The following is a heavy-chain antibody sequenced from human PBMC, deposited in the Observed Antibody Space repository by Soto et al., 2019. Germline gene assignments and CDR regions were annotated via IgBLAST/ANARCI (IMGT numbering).Heavy chain of an antibody. V-gene: IGHV1-2*02. CDR2: INPNSGGT. D-gene: IGHD3-22*01. CDR1: GYTFTGYY. CDR3: ARSRYYYDSSGFDY. J-gene: IGHJ4*02. Sequence: ASVKVSCKASGYTFTGYYMHWVRQAPGQGLEWMGWINPNSGGTNYAQKFQGRVTMTRDTSISTAYMELSRLRSEDTAVYYCARSRYYYDSSGFDYWGQGTLVTVSS.